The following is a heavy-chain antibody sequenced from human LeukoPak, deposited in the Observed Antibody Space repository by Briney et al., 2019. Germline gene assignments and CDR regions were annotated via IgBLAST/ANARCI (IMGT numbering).Heavy chain of an antibody. CDR3: ARGPDNPGEYYFDY. D-gene: IGHD3-10*01. V-gene: IGHV4-31*02. CDR2: IYYSGST. Sequence: LRLSCTASGFIFSRYWMNWVRQAPGKGQEWIGYIYYSGSTYYNPSLKSRVTISVDTSKNQFSLKLSSVTAADTAVYYCARGPDNPGEYYFDYWGQGTLVTDSS. CDR1: GFIFSRYW. J-gene: IGHJ4*02.